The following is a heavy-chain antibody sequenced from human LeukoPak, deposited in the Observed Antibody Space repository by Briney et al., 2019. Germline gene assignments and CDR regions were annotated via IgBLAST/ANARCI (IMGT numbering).Heavy chain of an antibody. Sequence: GRSLTLSCAASGFIFSNFDMHWVRQAPGKGLEWVAVITHDGGNKYYAESADSVKGRLTISRDNSKNTLYLQMNSLRLEETAVYYCASRGPGDFDFWGQGTLVTVSS. D-gene: IGHD3-10*01. V-gene: IGHV3-30*03. J-gene: IGHJ4*02. CDR3: ASRGPGDFDF. CDR1: GFIFSNFD. CDR2: ITHDGGNK.